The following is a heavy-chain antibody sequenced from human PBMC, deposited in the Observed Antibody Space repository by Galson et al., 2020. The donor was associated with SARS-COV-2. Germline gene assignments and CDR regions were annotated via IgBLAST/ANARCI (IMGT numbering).Heavy chain of an antibody. CDR3: LLGDGFTTKAYYYGMDV. V-gene: IGHV3-9*01. CDR2: ISWNSGSI. Sequence: GGSLRLSCAASGFTLDDYAMHWVRQAPGKRLEWVSGISWNSGSIGYADSVKGRFTISRDNAKNSLYLQMNSLRAEDTALYYCLLGDGFTTKAYYYGMDVWGQGITVTVSS. J-gene: IGHJ6*02. D-gene: IGHD3-16*01. CDR1: GFTLDDYA.